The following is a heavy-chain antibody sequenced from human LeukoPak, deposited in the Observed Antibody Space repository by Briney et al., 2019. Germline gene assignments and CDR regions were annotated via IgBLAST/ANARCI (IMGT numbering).Heavy chain of an antibody. J-gene: IGHJ4*02. V-gene: IGHV3-66*01. D-gene: IGHD5-12*01. CDR2: IYSGDTT. CDR3: AKKGERGYSGYVDY. Sequence: GGSLRLSCAASGFTVSSKYMNWVRQAPGKGLEWVSVIYSGDTTYYTDSVKGRFTISRDNSKNTIFLQMNSLRAEDMAVYYCAKKGERGYSGYVDYWGQGTLVTVSS. CDR1: GFTVSSKY.